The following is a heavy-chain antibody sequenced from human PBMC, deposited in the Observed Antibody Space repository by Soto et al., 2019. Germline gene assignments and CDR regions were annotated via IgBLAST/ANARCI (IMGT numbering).Heavy chain of an antibody. D-gene: IGHD6-13*01. J-gene: IGHJ4*02. V-gene: IGHV3-30*03. Sequence: QVQLVGSGGGVVQPGRSLRLSCAASGFTFNNFAMHWVRQAPGKGLEWVAVISYDGGDKYYADSVKGRFTISRDNSKNTLYLQMNGLRAEDTAVYYCARDLSTGAADYYFDYWGQGALVTDSS. CDR1: GFTFNNFA. CDR2: ISYDGGDK. CDR3: ARDLSTGAADYYFDY.